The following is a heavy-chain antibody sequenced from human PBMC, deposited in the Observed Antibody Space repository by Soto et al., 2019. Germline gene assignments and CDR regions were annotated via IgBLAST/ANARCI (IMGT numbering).Heavy chain of an antibody. CDR1: GYTFTSYG. Sequence: GASVKVSCKASGYTFTSYGISWVRQAPGQGLEWMGWISAHNGNTNYAQKLQGRVFMTTDTSTSTAYMELRSLRSDDTAVYYCASRQPGSDAFDIWGQRTIGTVS. CDR3: ASRQPGSDAFDI. D-gene: IGHD2-2*01. CDR2: ISAHNGNT. V-gene: IGHV1-18*04. J-gene: IGHJ3*02.